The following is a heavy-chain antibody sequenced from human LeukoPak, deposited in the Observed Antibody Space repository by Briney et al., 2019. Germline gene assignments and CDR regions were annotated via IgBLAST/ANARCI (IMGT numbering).Heavy chain of an antibody. J-gene: IGHJ4*02. Sequence: SETLSLTCTVSGGSISSYYWSWIRQPAGKGLEWIGRIYTSGSTNYNPSLKSRVTMSVDTSKNKFSLKLSSVTAADTAVYYCARERTLFPGDSSGYFDYWGQGTLVTVSS. V-gene: IGHV4-4*07. CDR2: IYTSGST. CDR3: ARERTLFPGDSSGYFDY. D-gene: IGHD3-22*01. CDR1: GGSISSYY.